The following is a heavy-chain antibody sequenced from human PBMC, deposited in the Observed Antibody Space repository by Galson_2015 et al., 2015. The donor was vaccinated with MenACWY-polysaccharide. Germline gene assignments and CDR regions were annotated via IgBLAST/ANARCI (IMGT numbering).Heavy chain of an antibody. J-gene: IGHJ4*02. V-gene: IGHV4-61*03. Sequence: ETLSLTCTVSGGSVSSDGYLWSWIRLPPGKGLEWIGYIYYSGGTTYNPSLKSRVTISEDTSENHFSLNLRSVTAADTAVYYCARDRRGYGIFDYWGQGTLVTVSS. CDR2: IYYSGGT. CDR3: ARDRRGYGIFDY. CDR1: GGSVSSDGYL. D-gene: IGHD5-12*01.